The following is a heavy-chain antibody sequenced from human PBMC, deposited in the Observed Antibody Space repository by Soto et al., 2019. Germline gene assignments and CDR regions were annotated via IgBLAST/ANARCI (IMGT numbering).Heavy chain of an antibody. CDR1: GGTFSTST. D-gene: IGHD5-12*01. V-gene: IGHV1-69*08. J-gene: IGHJ4*02. Sequence: QVQLVQYGAEVKKPGSSVKVSCKASGGTFSTSTFTWVRQAPGQGLEWMGRTIPLLNVADYAQDFQGRLTITADKSTSTTYMELTSLTSKATAVYYCARDSPIGSTFSGYDAIDSWGQGTLVTVSS. CDR2: TIPLLNVA. CDR3: ARDSPIGSTFSGYDAIDS.